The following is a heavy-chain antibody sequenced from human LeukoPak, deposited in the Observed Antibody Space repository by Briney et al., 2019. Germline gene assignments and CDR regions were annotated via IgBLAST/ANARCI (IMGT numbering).Heavy chain of an antibody. V-gene: IGHV4-59*12. D-gene: IGHD2-2*01. CDR2: IYYSGST. CDR3: AKDIAPQLPSY. J-gene: IGHJ4*02. Sequence: SETLSLTCTVSGGSISSYYWSWIRQPPGKGLEWIGYIYYSGSTNYNPSLKSRVTISVDTSKNQFSLKLSSVTAADTAVYYCAKDIAPQLPSYWGQGTLVTVSS. CDR1: GGSISSYY.